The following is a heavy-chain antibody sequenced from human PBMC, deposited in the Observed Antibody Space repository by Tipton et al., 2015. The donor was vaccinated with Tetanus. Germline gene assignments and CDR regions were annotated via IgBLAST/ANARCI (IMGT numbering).Heavy chain of an antibody. V-gene: IGHV4-30-4*01. J-gene: IGHJ4*02. CDR1: GGSISSDAHY. D-gene: IGHD3-22*01. CDR3: ARDRRDFAYDSRGFYSPLYYFDN. Sequence: TLSLTCTVSGGSISSDAHYWSWIRQAPGKGLEWLGYIAHSGTTNYNPSLMSRVTLSLDTARGQFSLKLTPVTAADAAVYFRARDRRDFAYDSRGFYSPLYYFDNWGQGVRVTVSS. CDR2: IAHSGTT.